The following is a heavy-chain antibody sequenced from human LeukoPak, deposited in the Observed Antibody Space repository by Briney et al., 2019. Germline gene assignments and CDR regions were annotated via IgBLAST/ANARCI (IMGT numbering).Heavy chain of an antibody. Sequence: GESLKISCKGSGYSFTSYWLSWVRQMPGKGLEWMGRIDPSDSYTNYSPSFQGHVTISADKSISTAYLQWSSLKASDTAMYYCASYYGSGSYFEVNWFDPWGQGTLVTVSS. D-gene: IGHD3-10*01. CDR2: IDPSDSYT. J-gene: IGHJ5*02. CDR3: ASYYGSGSYFEVNWFDP. V-gene: IGHV5-10-1*01. CDR1: GYSFTSYW.